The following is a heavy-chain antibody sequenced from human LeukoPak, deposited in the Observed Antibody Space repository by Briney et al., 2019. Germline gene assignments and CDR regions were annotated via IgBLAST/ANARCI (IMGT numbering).Heavy chain of an antibody. CDR1: GFTFSDYY. V-gene: IGHV3-11*04. Sequence: GGSLRLSCAASGFTFSDYYMSWIRQAPGKGLEWVSYISSSGSTIYYADSVKGRFTISRDNAKNSLYLQMNSLRAEDTAVYYCARDLYSLAAAGNFDYWGQGTLVTVSS. J-gene: IGHJ4*02. D-gene: IGHD6-13*01. CDR3: ARDLYSLAAAGNFDY. CDR2: ISSSGSTI.